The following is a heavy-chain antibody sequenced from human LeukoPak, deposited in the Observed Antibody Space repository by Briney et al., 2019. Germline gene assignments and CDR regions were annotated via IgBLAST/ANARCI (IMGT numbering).Heavy chain of an antibody. D-gene: IGHD3-10*01. J-gene: IGHJ4*02. Sequence: PSETLSLTCAVYGGSFSGYYWSWTRQPPGKGLEWIGEINHSGSTNYNPSLKSRVTISVDTSKNQFSLKLSSVTAADTAVYYCARLLPFAPRYYYGSEFDYWGQGTLVTVSS. CDR1: GGSFSGYY. CDR3: ARLLPFAPRYYYGSEFDY. V-gene: IGHV4-34*01. CDR2: INHSGST.